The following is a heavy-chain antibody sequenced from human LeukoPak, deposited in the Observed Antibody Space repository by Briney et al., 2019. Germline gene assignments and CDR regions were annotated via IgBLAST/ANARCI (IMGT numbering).Heavy chain of an antibody. CDR3: AQERDRRGYFDY. V-gene: IGHV3-30*02. J-gene: IGHJ4*02. CDR2: IRYDGNEK. Sequence: GGSLRLSCAASGFTFRSNAMHWLRQAPGKGLEGVKFIRYDGNEKYYADSVKGRFTVSRDNSKNTLYLQMNSLRVEDTAVYYCAQERDRRGYFDYWGQGTLVTVSS. D-gene: IGHD2-15*01. CDR1: GFTFRSNA.